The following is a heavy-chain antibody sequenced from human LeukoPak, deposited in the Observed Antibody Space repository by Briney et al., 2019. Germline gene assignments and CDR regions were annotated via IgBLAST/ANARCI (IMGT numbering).Heavy chain of an antibody. CDR2: IYYSGST. D-gene: IGHD3-10*01. Sequence: PSETLSLTCTVSGGSISSSSYYWSWIRQPPGKGLEWIGYIYYSGSTNYNPSLKSRVTISVDTSKNQFSLKLSSVTAADTAVYYCARTTMVRGVGYFDYWGQGTLVTVSS. CDR1: GGSISSSSYY. J-gene: IGHJ4*02. V-gene: IGHV4-61*01. CDR3: ARTTMVRGVGYFDY.